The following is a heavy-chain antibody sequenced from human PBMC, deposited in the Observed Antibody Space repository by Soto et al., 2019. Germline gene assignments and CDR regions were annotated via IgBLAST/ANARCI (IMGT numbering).Heavy chain of an antibody. D-gene: IGHD2-2*01. CDR1: GYTFTSYG. V-gene: IGHV1-18*04. Sequence: QVQLVQSGAEVKKPGASVKVSCKASGYTFTSYGISWVRQAPGQGLEWMEWISAYNGNTNYAQKLQGRVTMTTDTSTSIAYMELRSLRSDDTAVYYCASVARPYCSSTSCLPSNAFDIWGQWTMVTVSS. CDR3: ASVARPYCSSTSCLPSNAFDI. J-gene: IGHJ3*02. CDR2: ISAYNGNT.